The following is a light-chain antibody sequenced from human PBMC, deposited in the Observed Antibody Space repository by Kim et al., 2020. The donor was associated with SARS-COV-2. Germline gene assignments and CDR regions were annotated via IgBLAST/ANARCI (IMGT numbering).Light chain of an antibody. CDR2: GKN. V-gene: IGLV3-19*01. J-gene: IGLJ2*01. CDR1: SMPCSA. Sequence: SSELTQDPDEDRECTRPDTSHITRDSMPCSAGNRYQQKPGQAPILVIYGKNNRPSGIPDRFSGSSSGNTASLTITGTQAGDEADYYCNSRDSNDNVV. CDR3: NSRDSNDNVV.